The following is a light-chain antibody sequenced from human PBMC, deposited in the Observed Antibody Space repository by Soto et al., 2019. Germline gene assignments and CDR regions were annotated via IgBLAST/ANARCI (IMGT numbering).Light chain of an antibody. CDR3: PSYDSSLSGYV. J-gene: IGLJ1*01. V-gene: IGLV1-40*01. CDR2: GNS. CDR1: SSNIGAGYD. Sequence: QSVLTQPPSVSGAPGQRVTISCTGSSSNIGAGYDVHWYQQLPGTAPKLLIYGNSNRPSGVPDRFSGSKSGTSASLAITGLQAEDKADYYCPSYDSSLSGYVFGTGTKVTVL.